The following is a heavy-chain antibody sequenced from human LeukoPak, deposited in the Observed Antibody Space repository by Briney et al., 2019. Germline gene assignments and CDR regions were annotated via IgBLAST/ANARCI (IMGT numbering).Heavy chain of an antibody. D-gene: IGHD2-15*01. CDR3: ARVSGEDCSGGSCSYGVYYYMDV. J-gene: IGHJ6*03. Sequence: GGSLRLSCAASGFTFSSYWVSWVRQAPGKGLEWVANIKQDGSEKYYVDSVKGRFTISRDNAKNSLYLQMNSLRAEDTAVYYCARVSGEDCSGGSCSYGVYYYMDVWAKGPRSPSP. CDR1: GFTFSSYW. CDR2: IKQDGSEK. V-gene: IGHV3-7*01.